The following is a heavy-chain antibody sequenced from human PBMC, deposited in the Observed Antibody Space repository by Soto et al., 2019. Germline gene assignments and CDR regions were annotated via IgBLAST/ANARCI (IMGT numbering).Heavy chain of an antibody. CDR1: GDSISTRINY. CDR3: AREGPPIRAHNPPEYFQH. Sequence: PSETLSLTCTVSGDSISTRINYWAWIRQPPGKGLEWIGSIYYTGGTYYNPSLKSRVTLFLDTSKNQFSLNLNSVTAADTAVYYCAREGPPIRAHNPPEYFQHWGQGTPVTVSS. J-gene: IGHJ1*01. V-gene: IGHV4-39*02. CDR2: IYYTGGT.